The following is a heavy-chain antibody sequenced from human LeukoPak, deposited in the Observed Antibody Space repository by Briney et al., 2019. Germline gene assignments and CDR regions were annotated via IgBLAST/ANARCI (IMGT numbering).Heavy chain of an antibody. CDR1: GFTFSSYA. D-gene: IGHD3-22*01. CDR3: ARDVVITSPLGYYHYGMDV. Sequence: GGSLRLSCAASGFTFSSYAMSWVRQAPGKGLEWVSVISGSGGSTYYADSVKGRFTISRDNAKNSLYLQMNSLRAEDTAVYYCARDVVITSPLGYYHYGMDVWGQGTTVTVSS. CDR2: ISGSGGST. V-gene: IGHV3-23*01. J-gene: IGHJ6*02.